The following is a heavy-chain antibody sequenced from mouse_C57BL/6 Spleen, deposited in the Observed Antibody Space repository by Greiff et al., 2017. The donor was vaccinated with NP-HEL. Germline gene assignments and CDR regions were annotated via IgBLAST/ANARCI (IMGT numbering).Heavy chain of an antibody. CDR1: GFTFSSYA. CDR2: ISDGGSYT. V-gene: IGHV5-4*01. Sequence: EVQGVESGGGLVKPGGSLKLSCAASGFTFSSYAMSWVRQTPEKRLEWVATISDGGSYTYYPDNVKGRFTISRDNAKNSLYLQMSHLKSEDTAMYYCARDPTGYFDVWGTGTTVTVSS. CDR3: ARDPTGYFDV. J-gene: IGHJ1*03.